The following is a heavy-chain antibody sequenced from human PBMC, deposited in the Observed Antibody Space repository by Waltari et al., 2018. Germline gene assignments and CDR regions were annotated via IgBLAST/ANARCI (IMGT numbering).Heavy chain of an antibody. CDR3: ARDRGRGLYLGS. D-gene: IGHD2-15*01. Sequence: QLHLEQLGPGLVAPSGTLSLICAVSGAFMSDTYWWSWVRQAPGKGLEWIGQVRGSGKTNCNPSFASRVTVSVDTSTAQFSLKVTSATAADTAVYYCARDRGRGLYLGSGGQGILVTVSP. V-gene: IGHV4-4*02. CDR2: VRGSGKT. CDR1: GAFMSDTYW. J-gene: IGHJ4*02.